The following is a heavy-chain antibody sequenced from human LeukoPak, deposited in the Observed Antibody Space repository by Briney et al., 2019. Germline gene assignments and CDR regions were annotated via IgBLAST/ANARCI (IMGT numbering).Heavy chain of an antibody. Sequence: GGSLRLSCAASGFTFSSYAMSWVRQAPGKGLEWVSTISGSGGSTSYADSVKGRFTISRDNSKNTLYLQMNSLRAEDTAVYYCAKDGYYYHSCGYYYYLDYWGQGTLVTVSS. CDR2: ISGSGGST. V-gene: IGHV3-23*01. D-gene: IGHD3-22*01. CDR1: GFTFSSYA. CDR3: AKDGYYYHSCGYYYYLDY. J-gene: IGHJ4*02.